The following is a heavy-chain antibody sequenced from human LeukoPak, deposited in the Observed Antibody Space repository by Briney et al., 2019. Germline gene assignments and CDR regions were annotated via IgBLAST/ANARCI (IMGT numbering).Heavy chain of an antibody. Sequence: GASVKVSCKASGYAFTRHYMHWVRQAPGQGLEWMGLINPSGSSTIYAQKFQGRVTMTRDMSTNTDYMELSSLRSEDTAVYYCARDNSVGDYAWWFDPWGTGTTVTVSS. CDR2: INPSGSST. D-gene: IGHD2-15*01. CDR3: ARDNSVGDYAWWFDP. J-gene: IGHJ6*03. CDR1: GYAFTRHY. V-gene: IGHV1-46*01.